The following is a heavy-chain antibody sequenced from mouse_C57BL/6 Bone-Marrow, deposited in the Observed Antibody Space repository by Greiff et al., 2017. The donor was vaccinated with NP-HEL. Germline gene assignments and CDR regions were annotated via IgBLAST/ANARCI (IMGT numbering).Heavy chain of an antibody. Sequence: EVKLMESGAELVRPGASVKLSCTASGFNIKDDYMHWVKQRPEQGLEWIGWIDPENGDTEYASKFQGKATITADTSSNTAYLQLSSLTSEDTAVYYCTTEVRRAYYYGSSPYFDYWGQGTTLTVSS. CDR2: IDPENGDT. CDR1: GFNIKDDY. CDR3: TTEVRRAYYYGSSPYFDY. V-gene: IGHV14-4*01. J-gene: IGHJ2*01. D-gene: IGHD1-1*01.